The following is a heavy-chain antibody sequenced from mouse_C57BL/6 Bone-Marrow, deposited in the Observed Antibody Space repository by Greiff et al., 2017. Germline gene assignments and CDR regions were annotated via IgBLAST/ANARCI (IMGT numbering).Heavy chain of an antibody. V-gene: IGHV5-4*01. CDR3: ARDRGLRQGLIAY. Sequence: EVNVVESGGGLVKPGGSLKLSCAASGFTFSSYAMSWVRQTPEKRLEWVATISDGGSYTYYPDNVKGRFTISRDNAKNNLYLQMSHLKSEDTAMYYCARDRGLRQGLIAYWGQGTLVTVSA. J-gene: IGHJ3*01. D-gene: IGHD2-4*01. CDR2: ISDGGSYT. CDR1: GFTFSSYA.